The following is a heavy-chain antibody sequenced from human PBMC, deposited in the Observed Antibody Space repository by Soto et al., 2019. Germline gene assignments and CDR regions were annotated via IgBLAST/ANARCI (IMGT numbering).Heavy chain of an antibody. Sequence: PVGSLRLSCAASGFTFSSYWMHWVRQAPGKGLVWVSRINSDGSSTSYADSVKGRFTISRDNAKNTLYLQMTSLRAEDTAVYYCARVVVPAANNGFDQWGEGSLVTSS. CDR1: GFTFSSYW. D-gene: IGHD2-2*01. J-gene: IGHJ5*02. CDR2: INSDGSST. CDR3: ARVVVPAANNGFDQ. V-gene: IGHV3-74*01.